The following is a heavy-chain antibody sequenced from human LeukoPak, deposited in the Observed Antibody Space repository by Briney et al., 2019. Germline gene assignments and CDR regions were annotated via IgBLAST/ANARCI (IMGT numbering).Heavy chain of an antibody. J-gene: IGHJ1*01. CDR3: ASSEYNSSSDRGEYFQH. CDR2: INHSGST. Sequence: SETLSLTCAVYGGSFSGYYWSWIRQPPGKGLEWIGEINHSGSTNYNPSLKSRVTISVDTSKNQFSLKLSSVTAADTAVYYCASSEYNSSSDRGEYFQHWGQGTLVTVSS. D-gene: IGHD6-6*01. CDR1: GGSFSGYY. V-gene: IGHV4-34*01.